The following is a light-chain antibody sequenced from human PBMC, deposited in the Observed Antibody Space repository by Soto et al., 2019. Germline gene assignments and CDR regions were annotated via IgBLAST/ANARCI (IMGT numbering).Light chain of an antibody. Sequence: EIVMTQSPATLSVSPGEGATLSCRASQSLSSNLAWYQQKPGQAPRLLIYGASTRATTIPARFSGGGSGTEVTLTISSLKSEDFAIYYCQQYTNWPYTFGQGTKLEIK. CDR1: QSLSSN. CDR2: GAS. V-gene: IGKV3-15*01. J-gene: IGKJ2*01. CDR3: QQYTNWPYT.